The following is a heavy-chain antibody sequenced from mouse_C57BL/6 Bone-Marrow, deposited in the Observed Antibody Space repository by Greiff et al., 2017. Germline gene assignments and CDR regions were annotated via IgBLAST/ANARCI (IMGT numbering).Heavy chain of an antibody. V-gene: IGHV1-15*01. J-gene: IGHJ1*03. D-gene: IGHD2-4*01. CDR2: IDPETGGT. CDR1: GYTFTDYE. Sequence: QVQLQQSGAELVRPGASVTLSCKASGYTFTDYEMHWVKQTPVHGLEWIGAIDPETGGTAYNQKFKGKAILTADKSSSTAYMELRSLTSEDSAVYYCTSMRLRRAGYFDVWGTGTTVTVSS. CDR3: TSMRLRRAGYFDV.